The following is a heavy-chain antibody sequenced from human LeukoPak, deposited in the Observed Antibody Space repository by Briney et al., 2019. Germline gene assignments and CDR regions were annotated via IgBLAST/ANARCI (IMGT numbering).Heavy chain of an antibody. D-gene: IGHD1-26*01. J-gene: IGHJ4*02. CDR2: IGYDGSNK. CDR1: GFTFTSYV. Sequence: PGGSLRLSCAASGFTFTSYVMHWVRQAPRRGLEWVADIGYDGSNKFYADSVKGRFTISTDNTKSTVFLQMNSLSDEDTAMYYCARSMSGSRELWGQGTLVTVSP. CDR3: ARSMSGSREL. V-gene: IGHV3-33*01.